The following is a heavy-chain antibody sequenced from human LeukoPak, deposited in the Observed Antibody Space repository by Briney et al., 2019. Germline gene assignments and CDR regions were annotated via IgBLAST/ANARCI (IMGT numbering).Heavy chain of an antibody. V-gene: IGHV3-53*01. CDR1: GFTVSSNY. J-gene: IGHJ4*02. CDR3: VRDFRSADY. Sequence: GGSLRLSCAASGFTVSSNYMSWVHQAPGKGLEWVSVIYSGGSTYYADSVKGRFTISRDNAKNTVYLQMNGLREEDTAVYYCVRDFRSADYWGQGTLVTVSS. CDR2: IYSGGST.